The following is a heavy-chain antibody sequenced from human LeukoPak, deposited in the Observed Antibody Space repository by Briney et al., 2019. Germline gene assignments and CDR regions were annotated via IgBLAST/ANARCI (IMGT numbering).Heavy chain of an antibody. CDR1: GFTSSSYA. Sequence: GRSLRLSCAASGFTSSSYAMHWVRQAPGKGLEWVAVISYDGSNKYYADSVKGRFTISRDNSKNTLHLQMNSLRAEDTAVYYCARDRYYGPAYYYYCMDVWGKGTTVTVSS. J-gene: IGHJ6*03. V-gene: IGHV3-30*04. D-gene: IGHD3-10*01. CDR2: ISYDGSNK. CDR3: ARDRYYGPAYYYYCMDV.